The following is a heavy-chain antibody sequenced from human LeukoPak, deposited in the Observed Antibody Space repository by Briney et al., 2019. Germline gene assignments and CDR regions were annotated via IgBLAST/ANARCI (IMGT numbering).Heavy chain of an antibody. CDR3: AKGKIDYYDSSGYQTYFDY. CDR2: IYYSGST. V-gene: IGHV4-59*01. CDR1: GGSISSYY. D-gene: IGHD3-22*01. Sequence: SETLSLTCTVSGGSISSYYWSCIRQPPGKGLEWIGYIYYSGSTNYNPSLKSRVTISVDTSKNQFSLKLSSVTAADTAVCYCAKGKIDYYDSSGYQTYFDYWGQGTLVTVSS. J-gene: IGHJ4*02.